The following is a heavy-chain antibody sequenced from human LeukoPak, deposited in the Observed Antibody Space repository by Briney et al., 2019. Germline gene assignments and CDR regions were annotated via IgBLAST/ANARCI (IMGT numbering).Heavy chain of an antibody. CDR2: INPNSGGT. CDR1: GYTFSAYF. D-gene: IGHD3-9*01. V-gene: IGHV1-2*02. CDR3: ARDDILTGYQNFDY. Sequence: ASVKVSCKASGYTFSAYFMRWVRQVPGQGLEWMGWINPNSGGTNYAQKFQGRVTMTRDTSISTAYMELSRLRSDDTAVYYCARDDILTGYQNFDYWGQGTLVTVSS. J-gene: IGHJ4*02.